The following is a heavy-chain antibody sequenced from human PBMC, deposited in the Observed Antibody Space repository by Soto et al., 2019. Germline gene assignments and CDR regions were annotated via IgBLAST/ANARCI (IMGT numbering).Heavy chain of an antibody. J-gene: IGHJ6*02. CDR3: AKASDIVVVSQGFPAAASDV. D-gene: IGHD2-15*01. CDR1: GFTFSSYA. Sequence: EVQLLESGGGLVQPGGSLRLSCAASGFTFSSYAMSWVRQAPGKGLEWVSALSGSGGSTYYADSVKGRFTISRDNSKNTLYLQTNSLRAEDTAVYYCAKASDIVVVSQGFPAAASDVWGQGTTVTVSS. V-gene: IGHV3-23*01. CDR2: LSGSGGST.